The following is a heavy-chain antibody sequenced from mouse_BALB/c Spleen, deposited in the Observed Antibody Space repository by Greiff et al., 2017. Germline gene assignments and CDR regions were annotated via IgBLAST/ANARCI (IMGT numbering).Heavy chain of an antibody. CDR1: GFTFSSYG. D-gene: IGHD2-14*01. V-gene: IGHV5-6*01. Sequence: DVHLVESGGDLVKPGGSLKLSCAASGFTFSSYGMSWVRQTPDKRLEWVATISSGGSYTYYPDSVKGRFTISRDNAKNTLYLQMSSLKSEDTAMYYCARDYRYNYAMDYWGQGTSVTVSS. CDR3: ARDYRYNYAMDY. CDR2: ISSGGSYT. J-gene: IGHJ4*01.